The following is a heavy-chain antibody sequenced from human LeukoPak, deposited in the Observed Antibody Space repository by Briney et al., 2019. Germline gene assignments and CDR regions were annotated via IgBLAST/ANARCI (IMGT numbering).Heavy chain of an antibody. V-gene: IGHV1-24*01. J-gene: IGHJ4*02. CDR2: FDPEDGET. D-gene: IGHD3-22*01. Sequence: ASVKVSCKVSGYTLTELSMHWVRQAPGKGLEWMGGFDPEDGETIYAQKFQGRVTMTEDTSTDTAYMELSSLRSEDTAVYYCTTDFSTEYYDSSGYPLKANYFDYWGQGTLVTVSS. CDR3: TTDFSTEYYDSSGYPLKANYFDY. CDR1: GYTLTELS.